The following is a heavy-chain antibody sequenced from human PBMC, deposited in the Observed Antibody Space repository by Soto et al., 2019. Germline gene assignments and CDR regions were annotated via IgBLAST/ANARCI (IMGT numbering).Heavy chain of an antibody. D-gene: IGHD3-22*01. CDR3: ARGGSGYTWFNEF. CDR2: IIPVFQTA. J-gene: IGHJ4*02. Sequence: SVKVSCKASGGLFSSYPISWVRQVPGQGLEWMGGIIPVFQTAYYTQRFQGRVTITADKSTNTAYMELSSLRSEDTAIYYCARGGSGYTWFNEFWGQGTLVTVSS. CDR1: GGLFSSYP. V-gene: IGHV1-69*06.